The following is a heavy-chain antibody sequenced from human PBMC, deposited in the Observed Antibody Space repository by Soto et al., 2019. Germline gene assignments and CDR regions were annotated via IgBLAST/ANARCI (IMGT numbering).Heavy chain of an antibody. D-gene: IGHD1-1*01. CDR3: ARERERVVGFDH. Sequence: EVQMLQSGGGMVQPGGSLRLSCVGSGLTFGHYWMSWVRQAPGKGLEWVANIKIDGSEKYYVDSVKGRFAISRNNAKNSVFLQLNRLTAEETDGYYCARERERVVGFDHWGGVSLVIVSP. CDR2: IKIDGSEK. V-gene: IGHV3-7*03. J-gene: IGHJ4*02. CDR1: GLTFGHYW.